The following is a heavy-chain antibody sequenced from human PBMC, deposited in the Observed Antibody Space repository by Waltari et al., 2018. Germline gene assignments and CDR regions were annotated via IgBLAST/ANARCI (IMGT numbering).Heavy chain of an antibody. J-gene: IGHJ4*02. V-gene: IGHV4-61*09. CDR3: ARGVWVDY. Sequence: QVQLQESGPGLVKPSQPLSLTCPVSGGSISRCSYYWSWIRQPAGKGLEWIGYIYTSGSTNYNPSLKSRVTISVDTSKNQFSLKLSSVTAADTAVYYCARGVWVDYWGQGTLVTVSS. CDR1: GGSISRCSYY. CDR2: IYTSGST. D-gene: IGHD3-10*01.